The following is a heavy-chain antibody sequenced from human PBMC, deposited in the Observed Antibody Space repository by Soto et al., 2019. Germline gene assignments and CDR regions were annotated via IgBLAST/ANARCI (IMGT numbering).Heavy chain of an antibody. CDR1: GASVRSYH. CDR3: AKDRSTMRWFDP. V-gene: IGHV4-4*07. J-gene: IGHJ5*02. D-gene: IGHD1-1*01. CDR2: VQMSGTT. Sequence: SETLSLTCAVSGASVRSYHWSWIRQAAGKGLEWIGRVQMSGTTNYNPSLKARVTMSLDTSKNEVSLRMTSVTAADTAVYFCAKDRSTMRWFDPWGQGILVTVSS.